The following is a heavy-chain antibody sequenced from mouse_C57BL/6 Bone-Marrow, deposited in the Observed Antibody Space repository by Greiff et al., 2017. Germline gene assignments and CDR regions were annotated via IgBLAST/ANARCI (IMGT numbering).Heavy chain of an antibody. V-gene: IGHV1-69*01. CDR3: ARLGFYYGSSRYAMDY. Sequence: QVQLQQPGAELVMPGASVKLSCKASGYTFTSYWMHWVKQRPGQGLEWIGELDPSDSYTNYNQKFKGKSTLTVDKSSSTAYLQLSSLTSEDSAVYYCARLGFYYGSSRYAMDYWGQGTSVTVSS. CDR1: GYTFTSYW. CDR2: LDPSDSYT. D-gene: IGHD1-1*01. J-gene: IGHJ4*01.